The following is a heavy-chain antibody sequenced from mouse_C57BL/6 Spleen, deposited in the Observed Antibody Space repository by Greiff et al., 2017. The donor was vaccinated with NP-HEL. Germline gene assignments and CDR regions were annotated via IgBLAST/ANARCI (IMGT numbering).Heavy chain of an antibody. Sequence: QVQLQQPGAELVKPGASVKLSCKASCYTFTSYWMHWVKQRPGQGLEWIGMIHPNSGSTNYNEKFKSKATLTVDKSSSTAYMQLSSLTSEDSAVYYCASEGGNSYAMDYWGQGTSVTVSS. J-gene: IGHJ4*01. CDR3: ASEGGNSYAMDY. V-gene: IGHV1-64*01. D-gene: IGHD2-1*01. CDR1: CYTFTSYW. CDR2: IHPNSGST.